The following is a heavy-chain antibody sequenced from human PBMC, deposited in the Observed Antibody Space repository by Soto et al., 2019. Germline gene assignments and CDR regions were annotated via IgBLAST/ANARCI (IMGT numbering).Heavy chain of an antibody. D-gene: IGHD2-2*03. CDR3: TRLDIVVVPAEWKYGMDV. CDR2: IRSTANSYAT. Sequence: ASGGTFSVSAMHCVRQPSGKELEWVGRIRSTANSYATGHAASVTGRFPISRDDSWNTAYLQMNSVKTEDTAVYYYTRLDIVVVPAEWKYGMDVWGQGTTVTVSS. V-gene: IGHV3-73*01. CDR1: GGTFSVSA. J-gene: IGHJ6*02.